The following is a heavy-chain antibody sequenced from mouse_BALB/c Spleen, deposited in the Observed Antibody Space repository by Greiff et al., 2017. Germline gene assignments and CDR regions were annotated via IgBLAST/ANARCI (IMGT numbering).Heavy chain of an antibody. CDR1: GYNFTSYW. V-gene: IGHV1-55*01. Sequence: VQLQQSGAELVKPGTSVKLSCKASGYNFTSYWINWVKLRPGQGLEWIGDIYPGSGSTNYNEKFKSKATLTVDTSSSTAYMQLSSLASEDSALYYCARGGENYDYDWFAYWGQGTLVTVSA. D-gene: IGHD2-4*01. CDR2: IYPGSGST. J-gene: IGHJ3*01. CDR3: ARGGENYDYDWFAY.